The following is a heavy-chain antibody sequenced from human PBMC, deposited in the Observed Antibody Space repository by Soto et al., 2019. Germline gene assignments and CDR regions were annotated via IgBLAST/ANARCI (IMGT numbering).Heavy chain of an antibody. Sequence: AVKFSCKASGGTFSSYAISWVRQAPGQGLEWMGGIIPIFGTANYAQKFQGRVTITADESTSTAYMELSSLRSEDTAVYYCASHPLYCGGDCYPRGYWGQGTLVTVSS. D-gene: IGHD2-21*02. CDR1: GGTFSSYA. CDR2: IIPIFGTA. V-gene: IGHV1-69*13. CDR3: ASHPLYCGGDCYPRGY. J-gene: IGHJ4*02.